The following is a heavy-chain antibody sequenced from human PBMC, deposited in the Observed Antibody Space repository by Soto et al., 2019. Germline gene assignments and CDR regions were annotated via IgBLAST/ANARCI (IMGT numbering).Heavy chain of an antibody. CDR3: VGGIDSSGYYFPFDY. CDR1: GGSISSYY. CDR2: IYYSGST. D-gene: IGHD3-22*01. V-gene: IGHV4-59*01. Sequence: SETLSLTCTVSGGSISSYYWSWIRQPPGKGLEWIGYIYYSGSTNYNPFLKSRVTISVDTSKNQFSLKLSSVTAADTAVYYCVGGIDSSGYYFPFDYWGQGTLVTVSS. J-gene: IGHJ4*02.